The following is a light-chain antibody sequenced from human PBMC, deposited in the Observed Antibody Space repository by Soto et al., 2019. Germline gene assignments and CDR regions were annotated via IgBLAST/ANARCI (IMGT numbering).Light chain of an antibody. J-gene: IGLJ1*01. CDR1: SSDVGAYNY. Sequence: QSALTQPASVSGSLGQSITISCTGTSSDVGAYNYVSWYQQQPGKAPKLMISEVSNRPSGVSNRFSGSKSGNTASLIISGLQAEDEADYYCCSFTSSTTDVFGTGTQLTVL. CDR2: EVS. CDR3: CSFTSSTTDV. V-gene: IGLV2-14*01.